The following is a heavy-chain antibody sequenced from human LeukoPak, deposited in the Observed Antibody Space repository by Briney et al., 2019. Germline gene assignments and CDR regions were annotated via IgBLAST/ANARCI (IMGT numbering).Heavy chain of an antibody. CDR2: IKQDGSEI. J-gene: IGHJ4*02. CDR1: GFTFSSYS. D-gene: IGHD7-27*01. Sequence: GGSLRLSCAASGFTFSSYSMNWVRQAPGKELEWVANIKQDGSEIYYVDSVKGRFTISRDNAKNSLYLQMNSLRAEDTAVYYCVRDKLTGASRLDYWGQGTLLTVSS. V-gene: IGHV3-7*03. CDR3: VRDKLTGASRLDY.